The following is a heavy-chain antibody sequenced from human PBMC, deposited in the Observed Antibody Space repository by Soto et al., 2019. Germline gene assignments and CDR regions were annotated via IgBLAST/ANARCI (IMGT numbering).Heavy chain of an antibody. V-gene: IGHV3-30*18. CDR1: GFTFTDYG. J-gene: IGHJ4*02. CDR2: ISYDGSNK. CDR3: AKDTYYHDSSGYYVFDY. Sequence: QVQLVESGGGVVQPGRSLRLSCADSGFTFTDYGMHWVRQAPGEGLEWVAVISYDGSNKNYADSVKGRFTISRDNSKNTLYLQMNSLRAEDTAVYYCAKDTYYHDSSGYYVFDYWGQGTLVTVSS. D-gene: IGHD3-22*01.